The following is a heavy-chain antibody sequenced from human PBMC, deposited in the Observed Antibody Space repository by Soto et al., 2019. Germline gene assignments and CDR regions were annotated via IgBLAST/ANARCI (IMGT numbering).Heavy chain of an antibody. V-gene: IGHV3-74*01. D-gene: IGHD3-3*01. CDR1: GFTFGSYW. J-gene: IGHJ4*02. CDR2: VNTDGSST. Sequence: GSLRLSCAASGFTFGSYWMHWVRQAPGKGLVWVSRVNTDGSSTTYADSVKGRFTISRDNAKNTVYLQMSSLRAEDTAVYYCARGEITMTFWGQGTLVTVSS. CDR3: ARGEITMTF.